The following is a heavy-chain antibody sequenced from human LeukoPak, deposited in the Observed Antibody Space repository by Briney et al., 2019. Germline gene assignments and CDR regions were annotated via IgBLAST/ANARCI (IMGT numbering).Heavy chain of an antibody. J-gene: IGHJ4*02. CDR1: GFTFNSYA. CDR2: IWHDDSKR. V-gene: IGHV3-33*08. CDR3: AREEGRSPGSSSGH. Sequence: GRSLRLSCAASGFTFNSYALHWVRQAPGKGLEWLALIWHDDSKRKYADSVKGRFTISRDNSKDTLYLQMDSLRVEDSAVYYCAREEGRSPGSSSGHWGQGTLVAVSS. D-gene: IGHD6-6*01.